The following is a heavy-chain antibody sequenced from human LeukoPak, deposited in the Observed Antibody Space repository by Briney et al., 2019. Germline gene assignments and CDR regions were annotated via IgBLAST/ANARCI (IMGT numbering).Heavy chain of an antibody. Sequence: SETLSLTCTVSGGSISSYYWSWIRQPPGKGLEWIGSIYYSGSTYYNPSLKSRVTISVDTSKNQFSLKLSSVTAADTAVYYCARQADIVVVPAAIETDNWFDPWGQGTLVTVSS. CDR3: ARQADIVVVPAAIETDNWFDP. D-gene: IGHD2-2*02. CDR2: IYYSGST. V-gene: IGHV4-59*05. J-gene: IGHJ5*02. CDR1: GGSISSYY.